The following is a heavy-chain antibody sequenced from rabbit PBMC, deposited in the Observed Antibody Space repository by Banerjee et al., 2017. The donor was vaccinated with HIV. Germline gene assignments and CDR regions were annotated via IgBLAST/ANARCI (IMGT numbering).Heavy chain of an antibody. D-gene: IGHD2-1*01. CDR3: AREGISYSYDDPGLDL. CDR2: IYADGSGYT. Sequence: QEQLVESGGGLVQPGGSLKLSCKASGFDFSGYGVNWVRQAPGKGLEWIACIYADGSGYTYYASWAKGRFTISKTSSTTVTLQMTSLTAADTATYFCAREGISYSYDDPGLDLWGQGTLVTVS. J-gene: IGHJ3*01. V-gene: IGHV1S45*01. CDR1: GFDFSGYG.